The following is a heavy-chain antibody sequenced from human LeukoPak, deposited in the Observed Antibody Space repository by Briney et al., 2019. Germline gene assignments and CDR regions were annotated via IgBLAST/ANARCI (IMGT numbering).Heavy chain of an antibody. J-gene: IGHJ4*01. V-gene: IGHV1-2*02. D-gene: IGHD4-11*01. CDR3: ARDKSGVTTVYYFDY. CDR2: INPSSGGT. Sequence: ASVKVSCKASGYTFTGYYMHWVRQAPGQGLEWMGWINPSSGGTNYAQKFQGRVTMTRDTSISTAYMELSRLRSDDTAVYYCARDKSGVTTVYYFDYWGQGTLVTVSS. CDR1: GYTFTGYY.